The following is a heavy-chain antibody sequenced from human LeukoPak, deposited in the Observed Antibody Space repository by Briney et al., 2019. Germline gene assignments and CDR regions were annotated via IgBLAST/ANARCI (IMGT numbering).Heavy chain of an antibody. J-gene: IGHJ4*02. D-gene: IGHD2-2*01. CDR3: SKWKAIVLVPAARSPIDY. CDR1: GFTFSNYG. Sequence: GGSLRLSCAASGFTFSNYGMSWVRQAPGKGLEWVSVISGSGGITYYADSVKGRFTISRDNSKNTLYLQMNSLRAEDTAVYYCSKWKAIVLVPAARSPIDYWGQGTLVTVSS. CDR2: ISGSGGIT. V-gene: IGHV3-23*01.